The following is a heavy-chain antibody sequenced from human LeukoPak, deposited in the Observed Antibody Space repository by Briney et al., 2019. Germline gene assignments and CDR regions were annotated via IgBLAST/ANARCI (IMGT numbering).Heavy chain of an antibody. Sequence: SETLSLTCTVSGGSISSYYWTWIRQPPGKGLDGIGYFYHRGSANYNPSLKSRVTISVDTSKNQFSLKLSSVTAADTAVYYCASGLLLWFGESRNSFDYWGQGTLVTVSS. CDR1: GGSISSYY. D-gene: IGHD3-10*01. CDR2: FYHRGSA. CDR3: ASGLLLWFGESRNSFDY. J-gene: IGHJ4*02. V-gene: IGHV4-59*12.